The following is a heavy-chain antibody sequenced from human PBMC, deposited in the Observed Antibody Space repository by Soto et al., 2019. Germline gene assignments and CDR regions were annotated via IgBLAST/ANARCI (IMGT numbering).Heavy chain of an antibody. V-gene: IGHV4-34*01. CDR1: GGSFSGYY. CDR3: ARCPLDSRRKGNPLVGY. D-gene: IGHD2-2*03. Sequence: SETLSLTCAVYGGSFSGYYWSWIRQPPGKGLEWIGEINHSGSTNYNPSLKSRVTLSVDTSKNQFSLKLSAVTGTDTAGYYCARCPLDSRRKGNPLVGYLGQGTLVTVSS. CDR2: INHSGST. J-gene: IGHJ4*02.